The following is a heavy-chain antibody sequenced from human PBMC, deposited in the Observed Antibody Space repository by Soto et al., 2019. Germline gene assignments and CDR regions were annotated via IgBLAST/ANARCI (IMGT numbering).Heavy chain of an antibody. V-gene: IGHV4-30-4*01. J-gene: IGHJ4*02. CDR2: VYYSGST. CDR3: ARGGGAGTTDY. Sequence: QVQLQESGPGLVKPSQTLSLTCTVSGGSISSGDYYWSWIRQPPGKGLEWIGYVYYSGSTYYNRALKSRVIISVDTTESLCSVRLSSVTAADTAVYYCARGGGAGTTDYWGQGTLVTVSS. CDR1: GGSISSGDYY. D-gene: IGHD1-7*01.